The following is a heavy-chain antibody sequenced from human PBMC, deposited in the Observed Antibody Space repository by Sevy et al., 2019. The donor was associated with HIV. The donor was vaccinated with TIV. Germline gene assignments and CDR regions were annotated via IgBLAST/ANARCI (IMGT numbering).Heavy chain of an antibody. D-gene: IGHD5-18*01. CDR3: ATDGRGYNYGYYFDY. Sequence: GGSLRLSCAASGFTFSNAWMNWVRQAPGKGLEWVGRIKSKTDGGTTDYAAHVKGRFTISRDDSKNKLYRQMNSLKTEDTAVYYCATDGRGYNYGYYFDYWGQGTLVTVSS. J-gene: IGHJ4*02. CDR1: GFTFSNAW. V-gene: IGHV3-15*07. CDR2: IKSKTDGGTT.